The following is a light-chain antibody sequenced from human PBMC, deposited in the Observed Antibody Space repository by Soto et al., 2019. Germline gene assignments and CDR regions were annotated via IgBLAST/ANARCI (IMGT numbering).Light chain of an antibody. CDR3: QQYDDWPET. Sequence: EKVMTQSPATLFVSQGERATLSCRASQSVSSNLAWYQQKPGQAPRLLIYDASTRATGIPARFSGSGSGTEFTLTISSLQSEDLAVYYCQQYDDWPETFGQGTKV. CDR2: DAS. V-gene: IGKV3-15*01. CDR1: QSVSSN. J-gene: IGKJ1*01.